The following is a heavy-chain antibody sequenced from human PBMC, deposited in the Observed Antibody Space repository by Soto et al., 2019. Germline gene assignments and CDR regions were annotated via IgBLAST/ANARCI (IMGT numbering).Heavy chain of an antibody. CDR3: ARDRYSSSWYNYYYGMDV. D-gene: IGHD6-13*01. J-gene: IGHJ6*02. CDR1: GYTFTGYY. CDR2: INPNSGGT. Sequence: GASVKVSCKASGYTFTGYYMHWVRQAPGQGLEWMGWINPNSGGTNYAQKSQGRVTMTRDTSISTAYMELSRLRSDDTAVYYCARDRYSSSWYNYYYGMDVWGQGTTVTVSS. V-gene: IGHV1-2*02.